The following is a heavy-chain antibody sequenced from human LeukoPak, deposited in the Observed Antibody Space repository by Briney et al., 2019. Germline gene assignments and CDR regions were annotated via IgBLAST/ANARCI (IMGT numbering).Heavy chain of an antibody. CDR2: ISGSGGST. J-gene: IGHJ6*02. Sequence: GGSLRLSCAASGFTFSSYAMSWVRQAPGKGLEWVSAISGSGGSTYYADSVKGRFTISRDNSKNTLYLQMNSLRAEDTAVYYCAKSTRSYYNPWDYYGMDVWGQGTTVTISS. D-gene: IGHD3-10*01. V-gene: IGHV3-23*01. CDR3: AKSTRSYYNPWDYYGMDV. CDR1: GFTFSSYA.